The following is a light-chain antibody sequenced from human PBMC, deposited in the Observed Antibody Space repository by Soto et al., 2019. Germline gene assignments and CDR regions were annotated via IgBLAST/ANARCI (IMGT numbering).Light chain of an antibody. CDR1: QSVGRSY. J-gene: IGKJ5*01. V-gene: IGKV3-20*01. CDR3: QQYATSPIT. Sequence: IVMTQSPATLSVSPGEGVTLSCRASQSVGRSYLAWFQQKSGQAPRLLIYGTSSRATGITDRFSGSGSGTDFTLTISRLEPEDFAVYYCQQYATSPITFGHGTRWRL. CDR2: GTS.